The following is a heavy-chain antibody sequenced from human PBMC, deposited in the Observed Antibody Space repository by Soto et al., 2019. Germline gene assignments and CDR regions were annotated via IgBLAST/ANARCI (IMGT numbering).Heavy chain of an antibody. CDR1: GYSFTNYW. V-gene: IGHV5-51*01. J-gene: IGHJ6*02. Sequence: GESLKISCKASGYSFTNYWINWVRQMPGKGLEWMGIIYPGDSDTRYSPSFQGQVTISADKSISTAYLQWSSLKASDTAMYYCARGLWFGELFPYGMDVWGQGTKVTVSS. CDR2: IYPGDSDT. CDR3: ARGLWFGELFPYGMDV. D-gene: IGHD3-10*01.